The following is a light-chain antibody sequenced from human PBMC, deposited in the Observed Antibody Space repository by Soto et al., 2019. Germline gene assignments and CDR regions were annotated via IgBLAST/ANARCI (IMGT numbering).Light chain of an antibody. CDR3: QQYNKWPPFT. CDR2: GAS. J-gene: IGKJ3*01. CDR1: QSVSSN. Sequence: EIVMTQSPATLSVSPGERATLSCRASQSVSSNLAWYQQKPGQAPRLLIYGASTRATGIPARFSGSGSGTEFTLTIASLQSEDFAVYYCQQYNKWPPFTFGPGTKVGIK. V-gene: IGKV3-15*01.